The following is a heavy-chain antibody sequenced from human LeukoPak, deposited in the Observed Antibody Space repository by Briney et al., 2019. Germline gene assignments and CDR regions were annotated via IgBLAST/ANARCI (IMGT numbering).Heavy chain of an antibody. V-gene: IGHV4-39*07. D-gene: IGHD2/OR15-2a*01. CDR3: ARAPTSDY. CDR1: GGSISSGGYY. J-gene: IGHJ4*02. Sequence: PSETLSLTCTVSGGSISSGGYYWSWIRQPPGKGLEWIGEINHSGSTNYNPSLKSRVTISVDTSKNQFSLKLSSVTAADTAVYYCARAPTSDYWGQGTLVTVSS. CDR2: INHSGST.